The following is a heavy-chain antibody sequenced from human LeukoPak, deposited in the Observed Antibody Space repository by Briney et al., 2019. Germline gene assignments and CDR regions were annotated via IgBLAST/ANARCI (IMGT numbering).Heavy chain of an antibody. D-gene: IGHD2-2*01. CDR3: ARHLGYCSSTSCHSAFDI. CDR2: IYHSGST. J-gene: IGHJ3*02. CDR1: GYSISSGYY. V-gene: IGHV4-38-2*01. Sequence: PSETLSLTCAVSGYSISSGYYWGWIRQPPGKGLEWIGSIYHSGSTYYNPSLKRRVTISVDTSKNQFSLKLSSVTAADTAVYYCARHLGYCSSTSCHSAFDIWGQGTMVTVSS.